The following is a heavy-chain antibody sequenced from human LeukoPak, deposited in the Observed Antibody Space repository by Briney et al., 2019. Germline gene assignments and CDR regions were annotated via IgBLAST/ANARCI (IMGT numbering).Heavy chain of an antibody. CDR2: IWYDGSNK. CDR3: ARDQGSGYYLDY. D-gene: IGHD3-22*01. V-gene: IGHV3-33*01. J-gene: IGHJ4*02. Sequence: GGSLRLSCAASGFTFSSYGMHWVRQAPGKGLEWVAAIWYDGSNKYYADSVKGRFTISRDNSKNTLYLQMNSLRAEDTAVYYSARDQGSGYYLDYWGQGTLVTVSS. CDR1: GFTFSSYG.